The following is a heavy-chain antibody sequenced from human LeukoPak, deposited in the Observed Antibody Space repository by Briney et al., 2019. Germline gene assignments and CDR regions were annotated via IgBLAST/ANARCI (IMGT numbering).Heavy chain of an antibody. Sequence: SETLSLTCAVYGGSFSGYYWSWVRQPPGKGLEWIGEINHSGSTNYNPSLKSRVTISVDTSKNQFSLKLSSVTAADTAVYYCARGGETATNPHYFDYWGRGTLVTVSS. V-gene: IGHV4-34*01. CDR3: ARGGETATNPHYFDY. CDR1: GGSFSGYY. D-gene: IGHD5-24*01. CDR2: INHSGST. J-gene: IGHJ4*02.